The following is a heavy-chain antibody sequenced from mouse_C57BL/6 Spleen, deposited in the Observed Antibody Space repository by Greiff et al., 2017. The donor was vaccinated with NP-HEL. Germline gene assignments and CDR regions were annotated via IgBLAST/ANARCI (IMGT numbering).Heavy chain of an antibody. D-gene: IGHD1-1*01. Sequence: VKLQESGAELVKPGASVKISCKASGYAFSSYWMNWVKQRPGKGLEWIGQIYPGDGDTNYNGKFKGKATLTADKSSSTAYMQLSSLTSEDSAVYFCARSVITTVVGAMDYWGQGTSVTVSS. CDR2: IYPGDGDT. CDR1: GYAFSSYW. V-gene: IGHV1-80*01. CDR3: ARSVITTVVGAMDY. J-gene: IGHJ4*01.